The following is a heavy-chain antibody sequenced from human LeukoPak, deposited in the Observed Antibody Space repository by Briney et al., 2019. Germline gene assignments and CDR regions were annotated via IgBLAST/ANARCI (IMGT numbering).Heavy chain of an antibody. CDR1: GGSFSGYY. V-gene: IGHV4-34*01. CDR2: INHSGST. CDR3: ARTSIYYDSSGYRS. J-gene: IGHJ5*02. D-gene: IGHD3-22*01. Sequence: SPSVTLSLTCAVYGGSFSGYYWSWLRQPPGKGLEWIGEINHSGSTNYHPSLKSRVPISVDKSKNQFSLKLSSVTAADTAVYYCARTSIYYDSSGYRSWGQGTLVTVSS.